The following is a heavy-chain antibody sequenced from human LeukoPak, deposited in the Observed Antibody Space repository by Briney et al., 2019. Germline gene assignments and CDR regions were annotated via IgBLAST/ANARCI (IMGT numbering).Heavy chain of an antibody. CDR2: IKEDGSEN. CDR1: GFTFSYYW. CDR3: AREGFWSGYYDAFDI. Sequence: GGSLRLSCAASGFTFSYYWMSWVRQAPGKGLEWVANIKEDGSENYSVDSVKGRFTISRDNAKNSLYLQMNSLRAEDTAVYYCAREGFWSGYYDAFDIWGQGTMVTVSS. V-gene: IGHV3-7*01. D-gene: IGHD3-3*01. J-gene: IGHJ3*02.